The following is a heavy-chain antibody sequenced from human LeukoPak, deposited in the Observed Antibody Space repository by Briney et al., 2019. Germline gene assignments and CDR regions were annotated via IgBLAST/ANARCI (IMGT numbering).Heavy chain of an antibody. J-gene: IGHJ4*02. V-gene: IGHV3-23*01. CDR2: ISDSGGRT. CDR3: AKRGVVIRVILVGFHKEAYYFDS. CDR1: GLTLSNYG. Sequence: GGSLRLSCAVSGLTLSNYGMSWVRQAPGKGLEWVAGISDSGGRTNYADSVKGRFTISRDNHKNTLYLQMNSLRAEDTAVYFCAKRGVVIRVILVGFHKEAYYFDSWGQGALVTVSS. D-gene: IGHD3-22*01.